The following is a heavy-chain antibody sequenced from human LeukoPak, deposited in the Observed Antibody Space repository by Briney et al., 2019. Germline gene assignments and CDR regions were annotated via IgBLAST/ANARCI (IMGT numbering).Heavy chain of an antibody. Sequence: PGGSLRLSCAASGFTFSSYAMQWVRQAPGKGLEWVAVISYAGSNKYYVDSVKGRFTISRDNSKNTLYLQMNSLRAEDTAVYYCAKDSLRWSYFYYGMDVWGQGTTVTVSS. CDR2: ISYAGSNK. D-gene: IGHD4-23*01. J-gene: IGHJ6*02. V-gene: IGHV3-30*18. CDR1: GFTFSSYA. CDR3: AKDSLRWSYFYYGMDV.